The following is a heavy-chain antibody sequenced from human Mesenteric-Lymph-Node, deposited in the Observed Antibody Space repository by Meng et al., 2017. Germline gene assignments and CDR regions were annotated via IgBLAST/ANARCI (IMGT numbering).Heavy chain of an antibody. Sequence: SETLSLTCTVSGGFISTYYWSWIRQPPREGLEWLGYIYYSGTTSYNPSLKSRVTISVDTSKNQFSLNLNSVTAADTAVYYCARGDYAYYGMDVWGQGTTVTVSS. CDR1: GGFISTYY. D-gene: IGHD1-26*01. CDR3: ARGDYAYYGMDV. V-gene: IGHV4-59*01. CDR2: IYYSGTT. J-gene: IGHJ6*02.